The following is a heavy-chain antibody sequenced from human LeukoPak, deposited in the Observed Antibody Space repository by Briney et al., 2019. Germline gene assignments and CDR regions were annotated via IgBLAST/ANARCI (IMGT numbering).Heavy chain of an antibody. CDR3: ARCGSGSYLDSNFDY. Sequence: SETLSLTCTVSGGSISSYYWSWIRQPPGKGLEWIGYIYYSGSTNYNPSLKSRVTISVDTSKNQFSLKLSSVTAADTAVYYCARCGSGSYLDSNFDYWGQGTLVTVSS. CDR1: GGSISSYY. CDR2: IYYSGST. V-gene: IGHV4-59*01. J-gene: IGHJ4*02. D-gene: IGHD3-10*01.